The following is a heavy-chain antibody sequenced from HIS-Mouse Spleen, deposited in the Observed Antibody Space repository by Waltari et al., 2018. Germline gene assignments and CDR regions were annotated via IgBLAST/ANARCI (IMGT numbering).Heavy chain of an antibody. Sequence: QLQLQESGPGLVKPSETLSLTCTVHGGSISSSSYYWGWIRQPPGKGLEWIGSIYYSGSTYYNPSLKSRVTISVDTSKNQFSLKLSSVTAADTAVYYCARHEGQQLVTSLFDYWGQGTLVTVSS. CDR3: ARHEGQQLVTSLFDY. V-gene: IGHV4-39*01. D-gene: IGHD6-13*01. CDR2: IYYSGST. J-gene: IGHJ4*02. CDR1: GGSISSSSYY.